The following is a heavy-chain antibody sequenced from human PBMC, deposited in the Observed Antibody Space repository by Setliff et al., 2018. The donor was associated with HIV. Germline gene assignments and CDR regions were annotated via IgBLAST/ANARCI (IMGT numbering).Heavy chain of an antibody. CDR3: ARGMDYYDTSGYYQYYFDY. CDR2: INPKSDGT. V-gene: IGHV1-2*04. Sequence: ASVKVSCKASGYSFTDYYMHWVRQAPGQGLEWMGWINPKSDGTNYAQKFQGWITMTRDTSISTAYMELSRLRSDDTAVYYCARGMDYYDTSGYYQYYFDYWGQVTLVTVSS. CDR1: GYSFTDYY. D-gene: IGHD3-22*01. J-gene: IGHJ4*02.